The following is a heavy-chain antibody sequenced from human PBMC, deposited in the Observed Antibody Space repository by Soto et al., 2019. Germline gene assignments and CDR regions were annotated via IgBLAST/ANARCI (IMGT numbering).Heavy chain of an antibody. CDR1: GGSISSGGYY. D-gene: IGHD2-2*01. J-gene: IGHJ6*02. V-gene: IGHV4-31*03. CDR3: AGIVLVPAAMPGDYYYYGMDV. CDR2: IYYSGST. Sequence: QVQLQESGPGLVKPSQTLSLTCTVSGGSISSGGYYWSWIRQHPGKGLEWIGYIYYSGSTYYNPSLKSRVTISVDTSKNQFSLKLSSVTAADTAVYYCAGIVLVPAAMPGDYYYYGMDVWGQGTTVTVSS.